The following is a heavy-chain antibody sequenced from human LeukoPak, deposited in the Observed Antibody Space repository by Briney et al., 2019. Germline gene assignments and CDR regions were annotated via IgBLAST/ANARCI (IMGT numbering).Heavy chain of an antibody. D-gene: IGHD3-10*01. CDR3: ASMVRGISDYYLDY. Sequence: GGSLRLSCAASGFTFSSYWMSWVRQAPGKGLEWVANIKQDGSEKYYVDSVKGRFTISRDNAKNSLYLQMNSLRAEDTAVYYCASMVRGISDYYLDYWGQGTLVTVSS. CDR1: GFTFSSYW. V-gene: IGHV3-7*03. CDR2: IKQDGSEK. J-gene: IGHJ4*02.